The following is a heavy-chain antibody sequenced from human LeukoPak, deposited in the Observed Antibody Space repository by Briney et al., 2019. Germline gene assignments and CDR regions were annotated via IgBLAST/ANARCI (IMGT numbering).Heavy chain of an antibody. D-gene: IGHD3-16*01. J-gene: IGHJ4*02. CDR1: GFTFSNHG. CDR2: ISSGSSYI. Sequence: GGSLRLSCAASGFTFSNHGMNWVRQAPGKGLEWVSSISSGSSYIYYADSVEGRFTISRDNAKNSLYLQMNSLRAEDTAMYYCARDLRPYDYVWGTDYWGQGTLVTVSS. CDR3: ARDLRPYDYVWGTDY. V-gene: IGHV3-21*01.